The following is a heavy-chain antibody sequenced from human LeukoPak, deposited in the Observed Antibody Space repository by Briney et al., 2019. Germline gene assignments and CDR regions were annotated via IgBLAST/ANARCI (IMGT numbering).Heavy chain of an antibody. CDR1: GYTVTTYY. Sequence: ASVKVSCKASGYTVTTYYMHWVRQAPGQGLEWMGILNPSGGSSSYAQKFQGRATVTRDTSTTTVHMELRGLRSEDTAVYYCARDQEGFDYWGQGTVVTVSS. CDR2: LNPSGGSS. J-gene: IGHJ4*02. CDR3: ARDQEGFDY. V-gene: IGHV1-46*01.